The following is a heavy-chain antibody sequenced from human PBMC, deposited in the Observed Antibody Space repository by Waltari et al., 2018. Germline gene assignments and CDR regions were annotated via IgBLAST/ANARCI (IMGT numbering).Heavy chain of an antibody. CDR3: ARGMESSGYYYVFDY. CDR2: NNPRGST. D-gene: IGHD3-22*01. V-gene: IGHV4-34*01. Sequence: XRQPPGKGLELIGENNPRGSTNYNPSLKSRVTISVDTAKNQFSLKLSSVTAADTAVYYCARGMESSGYYYVFDYWGQGTLVTVSS. J-gene: IGHJ4*02.